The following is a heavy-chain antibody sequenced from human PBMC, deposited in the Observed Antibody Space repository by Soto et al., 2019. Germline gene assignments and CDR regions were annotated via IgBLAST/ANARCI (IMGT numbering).Heavy chain of an antibody. CDR2: IYSGGST. J-gene: IGHJ2*01. D-gene: IGHD3-9*01. V-gene: IGHV3-66*01. Sequence: NGLEWVSVIYSGGSTSYADSVMGRFTISRDNSKNTLYLQMDSLRAEDTAVYYCALCFQAEDGIRDYQSVSAFLLNRSSDL. CDR3: ALCFQAEDGIRDYQSVSAFLLNRSSDL.